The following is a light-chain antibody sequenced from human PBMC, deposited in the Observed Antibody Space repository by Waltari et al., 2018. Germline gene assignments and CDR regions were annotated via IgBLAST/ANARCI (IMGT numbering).Light chain of an antibody. V-gene: IGLV2-14*03. J-gene: IGLJ2*01. Sequence: QSALTQPASVSVSPGQSITISCTGTSSDVGDYNYVSWYQQHPVKAPKLRIYEVRNRPSGISNRFSGSKSGSTASLTISGLQAEDEADYYCSSYTSSSTLVFGGGTKLTVL. CDR3: SSYTSSSTLV. CDR2: EVR. CDR1: SSDVGDYNY.